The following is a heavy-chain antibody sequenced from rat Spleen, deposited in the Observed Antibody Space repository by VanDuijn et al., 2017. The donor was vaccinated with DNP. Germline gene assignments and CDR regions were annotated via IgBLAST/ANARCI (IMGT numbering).Heavy chain of an antibody. J-gene: IGHJ3*01. Sequence: EVQLVESGGGLVQPGRSMKLSCADSGFTFSDYAMAWVRQSPKKALEWVATLIYDGTTTYYRYSVMCRFTISRHNAKNTLFLQMDSLRSEETATYYFANSGYGYDGYPFAYWRHGTLVTVSS. CDR1: GFTFSDYA. D-gene: IGHD1-12*03. V-gene: IGHV5-7*01. CDR2: LIYDGTTT. CDR3: ANSGYGYDGYPFAY.